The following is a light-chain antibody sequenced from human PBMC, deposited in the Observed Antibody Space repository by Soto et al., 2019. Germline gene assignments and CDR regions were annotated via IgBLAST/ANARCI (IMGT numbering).Light chain of an antibody. V-gene: IGKV1-5*01. J-gene: IGKJ5*01. CDR1: KTISYW. CDR3: QQYHTXSIT. CDR2: DAS. Sequence: DIQMTQSPSTLSASVGDIITITCRASKTISYWLDWYQQKPGKAPNLLIYDASTLERGVPSLFSGTGSGTELTLTIDRPQPDDFATYYRQQYHTXSITVGQGTRLX.